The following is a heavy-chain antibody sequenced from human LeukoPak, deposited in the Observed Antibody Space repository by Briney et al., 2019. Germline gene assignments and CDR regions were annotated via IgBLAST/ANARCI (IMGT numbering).Heavy chain of an antibody. CDR3: ARGIRLYSGYDFLRY. Sequence: PSETLSLTCAVYGGSFSGYYWSWIRQPPGKGLEWIGEINHSGSTNYNASLKSRVTISVDTSKNQFSLKLSSVTAADTAVYYCARGIRLYSGYDFLRYWGQGTLVTVSS. D-gene: IGHD5-12*01. CDR1: GGSFSGYY. V-gene: IGHV4-34*01. J-gene: IGHJ4*02. CDR2: INHSGST.